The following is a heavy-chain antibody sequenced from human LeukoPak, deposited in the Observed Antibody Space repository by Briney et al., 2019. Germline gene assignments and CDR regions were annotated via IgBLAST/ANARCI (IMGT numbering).Heavy chain of an antibody. D-gene: IGHD3-10*02. Sequence: GGSLRLSCAASGFIFSDYSMNWVRQAPGQGLDWVSSIRSSSSYIYYADSVKGRFTISRDNANNSVYLQMNSLRAEDTAVYYCARAGRKSRGVDLVRKKETGYYYYMDVWGKGTTVTVSS. CDR2: IRSSSSYI. CDR3: ARAGRKSRGVDLVRKKETGYYYYMDV. V-gene: IGHV3-21*06. CDR1: GFIFSDYS. J-gene: IGHJ6*03.